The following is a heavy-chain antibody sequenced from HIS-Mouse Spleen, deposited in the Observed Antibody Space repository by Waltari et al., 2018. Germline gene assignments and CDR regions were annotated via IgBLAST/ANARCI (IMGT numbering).Heavy chain of an antibody. CDR2: ISWNSGSI. Sequence: EVQLVESGGGLVQPGRSLRLSCAASGFTFDDYAMHWVRQAPGKGREWVSGISWNSGSIGYADSVKGRFTISRDNAKNSLYLQMNSLRAEDTALYYCAKDGRSLNYWGQGTLVTVST. CDR3: AKDGRSLNY. J-gene: IGHJ4*02. V-gene: IGHV3-9*01. CDR1: GFTFDDYA.